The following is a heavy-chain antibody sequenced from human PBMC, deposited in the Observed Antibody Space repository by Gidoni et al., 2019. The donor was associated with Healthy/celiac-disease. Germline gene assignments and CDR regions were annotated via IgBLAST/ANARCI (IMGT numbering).Heavy chain of an antibody. D-gene: IGHD3-10*01. CDR2: INHSGST. Sequence: QVQLLQWGAGLLKPSETLSLTCAVYGGSFSGYYWRWIRQPPGKGLEWIGEINHSGSTNCNPSLKSRVTISVDTSKNQFSLKLSSVTAADTAVYYCARGRRQRITMVRGVLTWFDPWGQGTLVTVSS. CDR3: ARGRRQRITMVRGVLTWFDP. V-gene: IGHV4-34*01. CDR1: GGSFSGYY. J-gene: IGHJ5*02.